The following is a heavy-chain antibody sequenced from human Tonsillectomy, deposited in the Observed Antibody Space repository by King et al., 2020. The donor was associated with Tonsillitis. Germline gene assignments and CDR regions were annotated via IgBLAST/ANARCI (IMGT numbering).Heavy chain of an antibody. CDR1: GGSISRSTDY. D-gene: IGHD3-22*01. V-gene: IGHV4-39*01. CDR2: IYYSGSP. CDR3: AGLWPRDYYGSRGPYWDAFDL. J-gene: IGHJ3*01. Sequence: LQLQESGPGLVKPSETLSLTCTVSGGSISRSTDYWGWIRQPPGKGLEWIGNIYYSGSPYYNPSLKSRVTISVDTSRNQFSLKLSSVTAADTAVYYCAGLWPRDYYGSRGPYWDAFDLWGQGAMVSVSS.